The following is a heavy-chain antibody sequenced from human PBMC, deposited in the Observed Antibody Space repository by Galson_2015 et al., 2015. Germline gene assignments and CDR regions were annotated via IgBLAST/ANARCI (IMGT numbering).Heavy chain of an antibody. CDR3: ARLLGITIFGVVTPTSHFDY. Sequence: ETLSLTCTVSGGSISSSSYYWGWIRQPPGKGLEWIGSIYYSGSTYYNPSLKSRVTISVDTSKNQFSLKLSSVTAADTAVYYCARLLGITIFGVVTPTSHFDYWGQGTLVTVSS. V-gene: IGHV4-39*01. D-gene: IGHD3-3*01. CDR1: GGSISSSSYY. J-gene: IGHJ4*02. CDR2: IYYSGST.